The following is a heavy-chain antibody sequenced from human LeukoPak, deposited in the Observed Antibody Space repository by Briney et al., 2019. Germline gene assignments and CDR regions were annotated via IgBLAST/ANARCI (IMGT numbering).Heavy chain of an antibody. CDR3: AGGIAVAGKYFDGWFDP. V-gene: IGHV3-53*01. CDR1: GVTVSSNY. D-gene: IGHD6-19*01. CDR2: ICSGGRT. Sequence: GGPVRFSSAASGVTVSSNYMSWVRQAPGKGLEWVSVICSGGRTYYADSVNGRFSFSRDNSKNTLYLHMNSLRAEDTAVYYCAGGIAVAGKYFDGWFDPWGQGTTVTSSS. J-gene: IGHJ5*02.